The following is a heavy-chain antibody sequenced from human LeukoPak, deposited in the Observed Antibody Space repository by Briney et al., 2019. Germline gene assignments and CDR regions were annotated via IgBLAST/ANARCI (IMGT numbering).Heavy chain of an antibody. D-gene: IGHD3-16*02. CDR2: ISSSGTTI. J-gene: IGHJ4*02. CDR1: GFTFSSYS. Sequence: GGSLRLSCAASGFTFSSYSMNWVRQAPGKGLEWVSYISSSGTTIYYADSVKGRFTISRDKAKNSVHLQMNSLRDDDTAVYYCARGGSYPFDYWGQGTLVTVSS. CDR3: ARGGSYPFDY. V-gene: IGHV3-48*02.